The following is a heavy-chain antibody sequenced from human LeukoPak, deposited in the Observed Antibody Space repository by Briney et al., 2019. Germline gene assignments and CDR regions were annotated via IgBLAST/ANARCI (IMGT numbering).Heavy chain of an antibody. V-gene: IGHV4-34*01. CDR3: ARDDFWSGYQFDY. J-gene: IGHJ4*02. Sequence: SETLSLTCAVYGGSFSGYYWSWVRQPPGKGLGWIGEINHSGSTNYNPSLKSRVTISVDTSKNQFSLKLRSVTAADTAVYYCARDDFWSGYQFDYWGQGTLVTVSS. D-gene: IGHD3-3*01. CDR1: GGSFSGYY. CDR2: INHSGST.